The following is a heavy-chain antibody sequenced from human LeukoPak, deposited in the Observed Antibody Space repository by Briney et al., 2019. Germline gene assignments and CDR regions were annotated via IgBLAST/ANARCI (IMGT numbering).Heavy chain of an antibody. J-gene: IGHJ4*02. CDR3: ARVLGSYAFDY. V-gene: IGHV3-48*01. CDR1: GFTFSSYG. Sequence: GGSLRLSCAASGFTFSSYGMNWVRQAPGKGLEWISYISSRSSTIYYADSVKGRFTISRDNAKNSLFLQMNSLRAEDTAVYYCARVLGSYAFDYWGQGILVTVSS. D-gene: IGHD1-26*01. CDR2: ISSRSSTI.